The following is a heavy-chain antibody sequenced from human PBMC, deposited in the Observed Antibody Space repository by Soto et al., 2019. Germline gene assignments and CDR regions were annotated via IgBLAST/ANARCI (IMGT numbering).Heavy chain of an antibody. V-gene: IGHV4-59*01. Sequence: SETLSLTCTVSGGSISSYYWSWIRQPPGKGLEWIGYIYYSGSTNYNPSLKSRVTISVDTSKNQFSLKLSSVTAADTAVYYCARSKQRGYSGYDAYAFDIWGQGTMVTVSS. J-gene: IGHJ3*02. CDR1: GGSISSYY. CDR3: ARSKQRGYSGYDAYAFDI. D-gene: IGHD5-12*01. CDR2: IYYSGST.